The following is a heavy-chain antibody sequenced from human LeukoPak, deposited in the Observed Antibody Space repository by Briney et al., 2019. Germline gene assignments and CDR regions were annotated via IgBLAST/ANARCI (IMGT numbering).Heavy chain of an antibody. D-gene: IGHD3-16*02. CDR2: INHSGST. CDR3: ARGPSYYDYVWGSYRPFDY. Sequence: SETLSLTCAVYGGSFSGYYWSWIRQPPGKGLEWIGEINHSGSTNYNPSLKGRVTISVDTSKNQFSLKLSSVTAADTAVYYCARGPSYYDYVWGSYRPFDYWGQGTLVTVSS. CDR1: GGSFSGYY. V-gene: IGHV4-34*01. J-gene: IGHJ4*02.